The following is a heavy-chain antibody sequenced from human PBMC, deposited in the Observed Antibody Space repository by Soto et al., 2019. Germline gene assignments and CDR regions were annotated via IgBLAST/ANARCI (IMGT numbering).Heavy chain of an antibody. J-gene: IGHJ4*02. CDR1: GFTFSLFG. V-gene: IGHV3-30*18. CDR3: AKGRDSTLLRWQYFDN. D-gene: IGHD4-17*01. CDR2: ISYEGRNK. Sequence: QVQLVESGGDVVQPGRSLRLSCAVSGFTFSLFGMHWVRQSPGKGLEWVAFISYEGRNKYYADSVKGRFTISRDTSKNTLSLQMDSLRPEDTAVYYCAKGRDSTLLRWQYFDNWGQGTQVTVSS.